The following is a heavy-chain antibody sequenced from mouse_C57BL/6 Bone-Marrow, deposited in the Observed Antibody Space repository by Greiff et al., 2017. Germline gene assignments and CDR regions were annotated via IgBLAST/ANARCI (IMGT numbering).Heavy chain of an antibody. J-gene: IGHJ4*01. CDR2: INPNYGTT. CDR1: GYSFTDYN. V-gene: IGHV1-39*01. Sequence: EVKLMESGPELVQPGASVKISCKASGYSFTDYNMNWVKQSNGKSLEWIGVINPNYGTTSYNPKFKGKATLTVDQSSSTAYMQLNSLTSEASAVYYCARGYDYDYAMDYEGRGTAVTVSS. CDR3: ARGYDYDYAMDY. D-gene: IGHD2-4*01.